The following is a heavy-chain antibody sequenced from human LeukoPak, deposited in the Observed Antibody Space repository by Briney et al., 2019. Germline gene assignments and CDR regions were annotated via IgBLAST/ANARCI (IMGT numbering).Heavy chain of an antibody. Sequence: SETLSLTCTVSGGSIFIYYWSWIRQPPGKGLEWMGYIYYSGSTNYNPSLKSRVTIPVDTSKNQFSLRVSSVTAADTAVYYCARHLNNCGDDCYIFDYWGQGTLVTVSS. D-gene: IGHD2-21*01. CDR1: GGSIFIYY. J-gene: IGHJ4*02. V-gene: IGHV4-59*08. CDR2: IYYSGST. CDR3: ARHLNNCGDDCYIFDY.